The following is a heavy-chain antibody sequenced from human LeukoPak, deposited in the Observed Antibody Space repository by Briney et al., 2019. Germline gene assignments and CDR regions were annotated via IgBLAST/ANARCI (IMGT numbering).Heavy chain of an antibody. Sequence: ASVKVSCKASGYTFTSYDINWVRQATGQGLEWMGWMNPNSGNTGYAQKFQGRVTMTEDTSTDTAYMELSSLRSEDTAVYYCATGSSGWYSLIILGYYGMDVWGQGTTVTVSS. D-gene: IGHD6-19*01. V-gene: IGHV1-8*01. J-gene: IGHJ6*02. CDR2: MNPNSGNT. CDR1: GYTFTSYD. CDR3: ATGSSGWYSLIILGYYGMDV.